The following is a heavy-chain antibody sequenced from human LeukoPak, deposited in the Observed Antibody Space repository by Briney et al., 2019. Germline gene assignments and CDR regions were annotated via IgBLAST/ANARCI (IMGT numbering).Heavy chain of an antibody. J-gene: IGHJ4*02. CDR2: IIPIFGTA. CDR1: GGTFSSYA. Sequence: SVKVSCKASGGTFSSYAISWVRQAPGQGLEWMGGIIPIFGTANCAQKFQGRVTITADESTSTAYMELSSLRSEDTAVYYCARDTGATRGLFDYWGQGTLVTVSS. CDR3: ARDTGATRGLFDY. V-gene: IGHV1-69*13. D-gene: IGHD1-26*01.